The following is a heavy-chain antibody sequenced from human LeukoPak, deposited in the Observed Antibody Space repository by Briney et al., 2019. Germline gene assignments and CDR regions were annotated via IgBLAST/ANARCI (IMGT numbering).Heavy chain of an antibody. CDR3: TTEFSGGDYYYYYYMDV. CDR1: GFTFSNAW. Sequence: GGSLRLSCAASGFTFSNAWMSWVRQAPGKGLEWVGRIKSKTDGGTTDYAAPVKGRFTISRDDSKNTLYLQMNSLKTEDTAVYYCTTEFSGGDYYYYYYMDVWGKGTTVTVSS. CDR2: IKSKTDGGTT. D-gene: IGHD2-21*02. J-gene: IGHJ6*03. V-gene: IGHV3-15*01.